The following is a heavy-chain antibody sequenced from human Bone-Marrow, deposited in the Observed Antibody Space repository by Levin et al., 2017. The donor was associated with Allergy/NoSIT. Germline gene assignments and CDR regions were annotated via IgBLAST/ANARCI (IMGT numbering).Heavy chain of an antibody. D-gene: IGHD5-12*01. J-gene: IGHJ4*02. CDR2: IYYSGNT. V-gene: IGHV4-31*03. CDR1: GGSISGGGYY. CDR3: ARFNGYDFDY. Sequence: SETLSLTCTVSGGSISGGGYYWSWIRQHPGKGLEWIGYIYYSGNTYYNPSIKSRVIISVVTSKNQLSLKLTSVTVADTAVYYCARFNGYDFDYWGQGTLVTVSS.